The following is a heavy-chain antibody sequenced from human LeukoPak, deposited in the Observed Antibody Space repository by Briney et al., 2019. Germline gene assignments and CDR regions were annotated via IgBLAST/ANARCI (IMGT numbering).Heavy chain of an antibody. V-gene: IGHV4-34*01. D-gene: IGHD3-3*01. Sequence: SETLSLTCAVYGGSFSGYYWSWIRQPPGKGLEWIGEINHSGSTNYNPSLKSRVTISVDTSKNQFSLKLSSVTAEDTAVYYCARGVYDFWSGTDAFDIWGQGTMVTVSS. J-gene: IGHJ3*02. CDR3: ARGVYDFWSGTDAFDI. CDR1: GGSFSGYY. CDR2: INHSGST.